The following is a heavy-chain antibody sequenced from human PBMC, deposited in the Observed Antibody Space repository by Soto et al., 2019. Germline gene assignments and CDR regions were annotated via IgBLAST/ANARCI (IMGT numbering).Heavy chain of an antibody. CDR1: GGTFSSYT. CDR3: AGYHDRYFDGSAAFDI. Sequence: ASVKVSCKASGGTFSSYTISWVRQAPGQGLEWMGRIIPILGIANYAQKFQGRVTITADKSTSTAYMELSSLRSEDTAVYYCAGYHDRYFDGSAAFDIWGQGTMVTVSS. D-gene: IGHD3-9*01. V-gene: IGHV1-69*02. CDR2: IIPILGIA. J-gene: IGHJ3*02.